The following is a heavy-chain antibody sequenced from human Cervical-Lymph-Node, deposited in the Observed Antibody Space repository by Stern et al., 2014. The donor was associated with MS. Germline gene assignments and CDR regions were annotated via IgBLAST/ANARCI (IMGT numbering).Heavy chain of an antibody. CDR2: IYYSGST. J-gene: IGHJ6*02. CDR1: GDSISSGGYF. V-gene: IGHV4-31*03. CDR3: ARGSSIAARPKQYYYTMDV. D-gene: IGHD6-6*01. Sequence: VQLLQSGPGLVKPSQTLSLTCSVSGDSISSGGYFWSWIRQHPGKGLEWIGDIYYSGSTYYNPSLKSRVTMAVDTSKNQFSLKLSSVTAADTAVYYCARGSSIAARPKQYYYTMDVWGQGTTVTVSS.